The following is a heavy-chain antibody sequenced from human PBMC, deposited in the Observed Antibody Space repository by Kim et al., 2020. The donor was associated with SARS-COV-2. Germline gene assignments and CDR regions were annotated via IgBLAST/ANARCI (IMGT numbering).Heavy chain of an antibody. J-gene: IGHJ4*02. CDR3: AGTARGANFDY. D-gene: IGHD1-26*01. V-gene: IGHV4-4*08. Sequence: NSTPSLRGRVTISVDTSKNQFSLKLSAVTAADTAVYYCAGTARGANFDYWGRGALVTVSS.